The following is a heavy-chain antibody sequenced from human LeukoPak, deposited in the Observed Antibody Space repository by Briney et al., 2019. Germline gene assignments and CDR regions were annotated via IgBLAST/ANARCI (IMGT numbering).Heavy chain of an antibody. CDR3: ARVSRYCTNGVCPSDY. J-gene: IGHJ4*02. CDR1: GFTFSSYG. D-gene: IGHD2-8*01. Sequence: GGSLRLSCAASGFTFSSYGMHWVRQVPGKGLEWVAVIWYDGSNKYFADSVKGRFTVSRDNSKNTLYLQMNSLRAEDTVVYYCARVSRYCTNGVCPSDYWGQGTLVTVSS. CDR2: IWYDGSNK. V-gene: IGHV3-33*01.